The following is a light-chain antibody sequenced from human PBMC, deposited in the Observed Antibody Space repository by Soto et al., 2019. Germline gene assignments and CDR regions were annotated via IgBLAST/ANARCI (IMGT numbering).Light chain of an antibody. CDR1: QTVAKNY. CDR2: GAS. V-gene: IGKV3-20*01. J-gene: IGKJ4*01. CDR3: QQYAASPLT. Sequence: EIVLTQSPGTLSLSQGERATLSCRASQTVAKNYLAWYQQKPGQAPRLLIHGASNRATGIPDRISGSGSGTDFTLIISRLEPEDFAVYYCQQYAASPLTFGGGTKVEIK.